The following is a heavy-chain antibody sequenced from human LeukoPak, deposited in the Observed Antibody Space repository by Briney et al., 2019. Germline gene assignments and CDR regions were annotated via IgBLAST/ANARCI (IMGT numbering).Heavy chain of an antibody. CDR3: ARAGDPSDY. CDR1: GFTFYA. D-gene: IGHD3-10*01. Sequence: GGSLRLSCAASGFTFYAMNWVRQAPGKGLEWVSAISGSGGSTYYADSVKGRFTISRDNSKNTLYLQMNSLRAEDTAVYYCARAGDPSDYWGQGTLVTVSS. V-gene: IGHV3-23*01. CDR2: ISGSGGST. J-gene: IGHJ4*02.